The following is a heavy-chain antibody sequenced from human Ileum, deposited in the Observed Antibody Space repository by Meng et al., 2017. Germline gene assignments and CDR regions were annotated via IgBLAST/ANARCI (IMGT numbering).Heavy chain of an antibody. CDR2: INPSRATT. CDR3: ARGHSLIAFGGVIVDGDYYGMDV. V-gene: IGHV1-46*01. J-gene: IGHJ6*02. D-gene: IGHD3-16*02. Sequence: ASVKVSCKASGYTFTDYYLHWVRQAPGQGLEWVGIINPSRATTSYAQKFQGRVTMTRDTSASTVYMELSSLRSEDTAMYYCARGHSLIAFGGVIVDGDYYGMDVWGQGTTVTVSS. CDR1: GYTFTDYY.